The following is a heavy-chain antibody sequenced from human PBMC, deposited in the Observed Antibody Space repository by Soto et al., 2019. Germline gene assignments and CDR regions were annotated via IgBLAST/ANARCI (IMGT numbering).Heavy chain of an antibody. CDR1: GDPISNYY. V-gene: IGHV4-59*01. D-gene: IGHD2-8*01. J-gene: IGHJ3*02. Sequence: PSETLSLTCTVSGDPISNYYWNWIRQPPGKGLEWIGYINYSGNTNYNPSLKSRVTISADTSKNQFSLKLSSVTAADTAVYYCARAEKVYAISGALDIWGQGTMVTVSS. CDR2: INYSGNT. CDR3: ARAEKVYAISGALDI.